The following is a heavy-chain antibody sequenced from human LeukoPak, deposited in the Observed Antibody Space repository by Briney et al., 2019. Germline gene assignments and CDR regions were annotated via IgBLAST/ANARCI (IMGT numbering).Heavy chain of an antibody. J-gene: IGHJ5*02. Sequence: ASVKVSCKASGYTFTSYAMNWVRQAPGQGLEWMGWINTNTGNPTYAEGFTGRFVFSLDTSVSTAYLQISSLKAEDTAVYYCARGKYSSASTPSLKKQGNWFAPWGQGTLVTVSS. D-gene: IGHD6-6*01. CDR3: ARGKYSSASTPSLKKQGNWFAP. CDR1: GYTFTSYA. CDR2: INTNTGNP. V-gene: IGHV7-4-1*02.